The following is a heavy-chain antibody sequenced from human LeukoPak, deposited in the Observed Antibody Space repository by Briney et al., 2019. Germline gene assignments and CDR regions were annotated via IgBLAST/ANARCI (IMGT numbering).Heavy chain of an antibody. V-gene: IGHV3-30*02. D-gene: IGHD3-3*01. Sequence: GGSLRLSCAVSGFSFINYGMHWVRQAPGKGPEWVAFMRSVASRSTTYYAASVKGRFTISRDISNSTLFLQMKSLRTEDTAVYYCARDRRFLEHFDSWGQGTLVIVSS. CDR3: ARDRRFLEHFDS. CDR2: MRSVASRSTT. J-gene: IGHJ4*02. CDR1: GFSFINYG.